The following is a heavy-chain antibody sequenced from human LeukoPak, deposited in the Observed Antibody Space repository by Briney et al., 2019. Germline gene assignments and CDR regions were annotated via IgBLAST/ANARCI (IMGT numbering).Heavy chain of an antibody. J-gene: IGHJ3*02. Sequence: GASVKVSCKASGGTFSSYAISRVRQAPGQGLEWMGGIVPIFGTANYAQRFQGRVTITADESTSTAYMELSSPRSEDTAVYYCASPTTTVTTYDAFDIWGQGTMVTVSS. CDR2: IVPIFGTA. CDR1: GGTFSSYA. CDR3: ASPTTTVTTYDAFDI. D-gene: IGHD4-17*01. V-gene: IGHV1-69*01.